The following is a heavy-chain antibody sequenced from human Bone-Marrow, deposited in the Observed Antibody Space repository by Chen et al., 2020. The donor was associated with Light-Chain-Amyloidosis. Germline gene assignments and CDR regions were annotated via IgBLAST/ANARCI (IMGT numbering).Heavy chain of an antibody. J-gene: IGHJ5*02. CDR3: AKDHGRLRYPENWFDP. V-gene: IGHV3-30*18. CDR2: ISYDGSNK. Sequence: QVQLVECGGGVVQPGRSLRLSCAASGFTFSSYGMHWVRQAPGKGLEWVAVISYDGSNKYYADSVKGRFTISRDNSKNTLYLQMNSLRAEDTAVYYCAKDHGRLRYPENWFDPWGQGTLVTVSS. D-gene: IGHD3-9*01. CDR1: GFTFSSYG.